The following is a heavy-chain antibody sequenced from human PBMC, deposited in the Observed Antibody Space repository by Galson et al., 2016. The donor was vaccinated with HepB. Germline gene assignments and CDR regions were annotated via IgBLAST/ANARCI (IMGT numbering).Heavy chain of an antibody. Sequence: SETLSLTCTVSGGSINGYFWAWIRQPPGKGLEWLGHVYYNGATSYSPSLWSRVAMSVDMSKNQWSLRLNSMTAADTAVYYCARVVQHGIWGYFDYWGQGRPVIVSS. D-gene: IGHD7-27*01. CDR3: ARVVQHGIWGYFDY. CDR1: GGSINGYF. CDR2: VYYNGAT. V-gene: IGHV4-59*01. J-gene: IGHJ4*02.